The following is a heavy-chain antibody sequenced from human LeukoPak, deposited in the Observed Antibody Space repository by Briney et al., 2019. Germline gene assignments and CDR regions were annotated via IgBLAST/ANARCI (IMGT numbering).Heavy chain of an antibody. J-gene: IGHJ4*02. V-gene: IGHV6-1*01. Sequence: SQTLPLTCAISGDSVSSNSAAWNWIRQSPSRGLEWLGRTYYRSKWFNDYAVSVKSRITINPETSKNQFSLQLNSVTPEDTAVYYCARAGDRSGYYPDYWGQGTLVTVSS. CDR2: TYYRSKWFN. CDR1: GDSVSSNSAA. CDR3: ARAGDRSGYYPDY. D-gene: IGHD3-22*01.